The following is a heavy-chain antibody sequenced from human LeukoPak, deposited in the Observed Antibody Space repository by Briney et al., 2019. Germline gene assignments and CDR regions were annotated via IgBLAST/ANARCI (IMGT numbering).Heavy chain of an antibody. J-gene: IGHJ5*01. D-gene: IGHD6-19*01. CDR2: VYYSGST. V-gene: IGHV4-59*08. CDR1: GDSISSYY. CDR3: ARGSGWFGF. Sequence: PSETLSLTCTVSGDSISSYYWSWIRQPPGKGLEWIGYVYYSGSTNCNPSLKSRVTISVDTSKNQFSLKLGSVTAADTAVYYCARGSGWFGFWGQGTLVTVSS.